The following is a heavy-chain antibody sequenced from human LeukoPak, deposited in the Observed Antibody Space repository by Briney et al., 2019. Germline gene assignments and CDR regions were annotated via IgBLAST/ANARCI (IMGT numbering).Heavy chain of an antibody. CDR3: ARLYSSSWYMTSYNWFDP. CDR1: GGSFSGYY. D-gene: IGHD6-13*01. V-gene: IGHV4-34*01. J-gene: IGHJ5*02. Sequence: SETLSLTCAVYGGSFSGYYWSWIRQPPGKGLEWIGEINHSGSTNYNPSLKSRVTISVDTSKNQFSLKLSSVTAADTAVYYCARLYSSSWYMTSYNWFDPWGQGTLVTVSS. CDR2: INHSGST.